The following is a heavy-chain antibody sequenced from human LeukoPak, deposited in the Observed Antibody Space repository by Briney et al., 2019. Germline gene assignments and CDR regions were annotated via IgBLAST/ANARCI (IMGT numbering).Heavy chain of an antibody. CDR3: AKDYRGSFTD. V-gene: IGHV3-23*01. CDR2: ISGSGGST. Sequence: GVLRLSCAASGFTFSSYAMSWVRQAPGKGLEWVSAISGSGGSTYYADSVKGRFTISRDNSKNTLYLQMDSLRAEDTAVYFCAKDYRGSFTDWGQGTLVTVSS. J-gene: IGHJ4*02. D-gene: IGHD1-26*01. CDR1: GFTFSSYA.